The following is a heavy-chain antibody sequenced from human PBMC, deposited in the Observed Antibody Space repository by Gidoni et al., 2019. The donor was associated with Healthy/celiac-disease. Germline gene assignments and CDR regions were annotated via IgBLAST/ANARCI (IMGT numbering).Heavy chain of an antibody. Sequence: QLQLQESGPGLVKPSETLSLTCTVSAGSISSSSYYWGWIRQPPGKGLEWIGSIYYSGSTYYNPSLKSRVTISVDTSKNQFSLKLSSVTAADTAVYYCARDQGSGSWTDWFDPWGQGTLVTVSS. D-gene: IGHD3-10*01. V-gene: IGHV4-39*07. CDR1: AGSISSSSYY. CDR3: ARDQGSGSWTDWFDP. J-gene: IGHJ5*02. CDR2: IYYSGST.